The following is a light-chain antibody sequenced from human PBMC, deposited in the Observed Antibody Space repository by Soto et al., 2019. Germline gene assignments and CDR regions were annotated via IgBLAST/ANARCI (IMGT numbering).Light chain of an antibody. V-gene: IGLV1-44*01. Sequence: QSALTQPPSASGTPGQRVTISCSGSSSNVGINSVNWYQQVPGTTPRLLIYHNDQRPSGVSDRFSGSKSGTSASLAISGLQPEDEADYYCAAWDDSLNPSYVFGTGTKLTVL. CDR1: SSNVGINS. CDR3: AAWDDSLNPSYV. J-gene: IGLJ1*01. CDR2: HND.